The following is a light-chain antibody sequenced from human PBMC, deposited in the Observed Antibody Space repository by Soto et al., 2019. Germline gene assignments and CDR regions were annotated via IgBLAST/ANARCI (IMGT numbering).Light chain of an antibody. Sequence: PLALPGTLGPSASISWRSTARLAYSDGDTYLNWFQQRPGQSQRRLIYKVYNWGVGVPDRFSGSGSDTYFTLTIRRVEAEDVGVYYGMKGTHWPQITVGKVTRRELK. V-gene: IGKV2D-30*01. CDR1: ARLAYSDGDTY. CDR3: MKGTHWPQIT. CDR2: KVY. J-gene: IGKJ5*01.